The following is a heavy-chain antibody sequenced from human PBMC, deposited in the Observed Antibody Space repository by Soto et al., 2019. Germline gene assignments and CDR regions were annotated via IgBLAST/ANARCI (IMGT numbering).Heavy chain of an antibody. CDR3: ARDLTNSTVNTSDY. CDR2: ISSSGRYI. D-gene: IGHD4-17*01. V-gene: IGHV3-21*01. CDR1: GFTFSSYS. J-gene: IGHJ4*02. Sequence: EVQLVESGGGLVKPGGSLRLSCAASGFTFSSYSMNWVRQAPGKGLEWVSSISSSGRYINYEDSLNGRFTISRDNAKKSLYLQMNRLGAEDTAVYYCARDLTNSTVNTSDYWGQGTLVTVSS.